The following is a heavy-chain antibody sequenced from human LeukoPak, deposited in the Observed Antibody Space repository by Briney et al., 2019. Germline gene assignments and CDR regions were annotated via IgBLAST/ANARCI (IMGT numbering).Heavy chain of an antibody. Sequence: GGSLRLSCAASGFPFSSHVLSWVCQAPGKGLEWIAYINHNGEAIYYPDFVKGRFIISRDNAKNSLFLQMNDLRDEDTAVYYCARDYDWAFDFWGQGTRVTVSS. CDR3: ARDYDWAFDF. J-gene: IGHJ4*02. V-gene: IGHV3-48*02. D-gene: IGHD3-9*01. CDR1: GFPFSSHV. CDR2: INHNGEAI.